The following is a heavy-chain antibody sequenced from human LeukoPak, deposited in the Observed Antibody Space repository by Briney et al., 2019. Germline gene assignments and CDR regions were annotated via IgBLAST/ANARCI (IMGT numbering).Heavy chain of an antibody. CDR3: ARTVITSLGGYFDY. CDR2: IIPIFGTA. CDR1: GGTFSSYA. Sequence: ASVKVSCKASGGTFSSYAISWVRQAPGQGPEWMGGIIPIFGTANYAQKFQGRVTITADKSTSTAYMELSSLRSEDTAVYYCARTVITSLGGYFDYWGQGTLVTVSS. D-gene: IGHD3-16*01. J-gene: IGHJ4*02. V-gene: IGHV1-69*06.